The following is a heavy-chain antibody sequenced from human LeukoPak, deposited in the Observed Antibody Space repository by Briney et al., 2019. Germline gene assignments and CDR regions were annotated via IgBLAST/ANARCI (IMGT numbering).Heavy chain of an antibody. CDR3: ARTSYYYDSSVVDY. CDR1: GGSISSGGYY. CDR2: IYYSGST. J-gene: IGHJ4*02. V-gene: IGHV4-31*03. D-gene: IGHD3-22*01. Sequence: SETLPLTRTVSGGSISSGGYYWSWIRQNPGKGLEWIGYIYYSGSTYYNPSLKSRVTISVDTSKNQFSLKLSSVTAADTAVYYCARTSYYYDSSVVDYWGQGTLVTVSS.